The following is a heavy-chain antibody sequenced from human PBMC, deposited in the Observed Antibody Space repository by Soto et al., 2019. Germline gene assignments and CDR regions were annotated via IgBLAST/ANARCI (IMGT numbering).Heavy chain of an antibody. CDR2: IHNSGST. V-gene: IGHV4-59*01. Sequence: QVQLQESGPGLVKPSETLSLTCTVSGGSITSYYWSWIRQPPGKGLEGIGYIHNSGSTSYNPSLQSRVTISADVSKNQFSLDLRSVTAADTAVYYCARRWSGTDYWGHGTLVTVSS. J-gene: IGHJ4*01. D-gene: IGHD3-10*01. CDR1: GGSITSYY. CDR3: ARRWSGTDY.